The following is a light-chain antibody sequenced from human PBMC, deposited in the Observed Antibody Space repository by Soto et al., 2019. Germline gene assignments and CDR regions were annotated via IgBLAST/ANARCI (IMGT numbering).Light chain of an antibody. CDR1: QMISSN. CDR2: GAY. CDR3: QQDNNWPKFS. Sequence: DIVLSQSQATLSVSLGERVSLSCRDSQMISSNLAWYQQKPGQIPRLLIYGAYASAAAIPARFSSSGSGTEFTRTISSLQYYDVAVYYWQQDNNWPKFSFSPGT. J-gene: IGKJ3*01. V-gene: IGKV3-15*01.